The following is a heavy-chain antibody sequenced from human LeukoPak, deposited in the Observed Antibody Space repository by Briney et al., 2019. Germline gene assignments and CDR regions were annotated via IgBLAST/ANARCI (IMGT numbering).Heavy chain of an antibody. V-gene: IGHV4-39*07. D-gene: IGHD4-17*01. Sequence: SETLSLTCTVSGGSISSSSYYWGWIRQPPGKGLEWIGSIYYSGSTYYNPYLKSRVTISVDTSKNQFSLKLSSVTAADTAVYYCARLKATVSIHAYFDSWGQGTLVTVSS. J-gene: IGHJ4*02. CDR2: IYYSGST. CDR3: ARLKATVSIHAYFDS. CDR1: GGSISSSSYY.